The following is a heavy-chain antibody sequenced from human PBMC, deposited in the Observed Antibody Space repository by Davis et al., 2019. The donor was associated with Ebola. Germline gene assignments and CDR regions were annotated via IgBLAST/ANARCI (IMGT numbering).Heavy chain of an antibody. J-gene: IGHJ6*04. CDR1: GYPFTNYA. CDR3: ARRPPIYYYGMDV. CDR2: INADNGNT. Sequence: ASVKVSCKASGYPFTNYAMHWVRQAPGQRLEWMGWINADNGNTNYAQKLQGRVTMTTDTSTSTAYMELRSLRSDDTAVYYCARRPPIYYYGMDVWGKGTTVTVSS. V-gene: IGHV1-3*01.